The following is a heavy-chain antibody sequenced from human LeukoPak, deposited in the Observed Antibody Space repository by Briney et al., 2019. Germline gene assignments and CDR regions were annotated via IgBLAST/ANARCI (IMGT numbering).Heavy chain of an antibody. CDR3: ARRGYSYGNSFDY. Sequence: GGSLRLSCAASGFTFSSYWMHWVRQAPGKGLVWVPRINSDGSSTSYADSVKGRFTISRDNAKNTLYLQMNSLRAEDTAVYYCARRGYSYGNSFDYWGQGTLVTVSS. CDR1: GFTFSSYW. D-gene: IGHD5-18*01. J-gene: IGHJ4*02. V-gene: IGHV3-74*01. CDR2: INSDGSST.